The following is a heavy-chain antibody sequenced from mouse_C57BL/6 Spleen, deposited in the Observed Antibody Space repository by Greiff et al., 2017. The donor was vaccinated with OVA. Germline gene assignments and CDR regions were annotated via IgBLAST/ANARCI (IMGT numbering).Heavy chain of an antibody. V-gene: IGHV5-6*01. Sequence: EVKVVESGGDLVKPGGSLKLSCAASGFTFSSYGMSWVRQTPDKRLEWVATISSGGSYTYYPDSVKGRFTISRDNAKNTLYLQMSSLKSEDTAMYYCAREGYYGSSGFAYWGQGTLVTVSA. CDR3: AREGYYGSSGFAY. CDR2: ISSGGSYT. J-gene: IGHJ3*01. D-gene: IGHD1-1*01. CDR1: GFTFSSYG.